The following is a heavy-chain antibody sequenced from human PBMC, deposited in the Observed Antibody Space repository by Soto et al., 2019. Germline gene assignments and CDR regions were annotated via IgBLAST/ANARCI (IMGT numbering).Heavy chain of an antibody. J-gene: IGHJ4*02. CDR3: ARERYYYASGDY. D-gene: IGHD3-10*01. CDR1: GFTFSSYW. CDR2: IKEDGSEK. Sequence: EVQVVESGGVLVQPGGSLRLSCAASGFTFSSYWMSWVRQAPGKGLEWVANIKEDGSEKNYVDSVKGQFTISRDNAKNSLYLQMNSLRAEDTAVYYWARERYYYASGDYWGQGTLVTVSS. V-gene: IGHV3-7*01.